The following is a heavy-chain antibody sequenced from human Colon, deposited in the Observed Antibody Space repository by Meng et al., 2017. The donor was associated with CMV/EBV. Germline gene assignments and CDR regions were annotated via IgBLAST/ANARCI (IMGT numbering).Heavy chain of an antibody. CDR1: GAYVSLGAFH. CDR3: AGYYVGRGGQGP. V-gene: IGHV4-31*03. CDR2: TGDSGTT. J-gene: IGHJ5*02. Sequence: TVAGAYVSLGAFHWSWIRQHPGKGLEWIGHTGDSGTTYYNPSLESRVSISVDTFKNQFSLKVNSVTAADTAVYYCAGYYVGRGGQGPWGQGTLVTVSS. D-gene: IGHD3-10*02.